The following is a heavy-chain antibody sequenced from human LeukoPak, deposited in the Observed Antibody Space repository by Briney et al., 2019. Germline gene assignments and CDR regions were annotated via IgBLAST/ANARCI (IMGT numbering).Heavy chain of an antibody. Sequence: SETLSLTCTVSDGSINNYYWNWIRQPPGKGVEGVGFAHYTETTNYNPYLQSRVTISIDTSKSQFSLRLSSVTAADTAVYFCAGYGVATTWAQSFDIWGQGTKVTVSS. V-gene: IGHV4-59*01. J-gene: IGHJ3*02. D-gene: IGHD4-17*01. CDR3: AGYGVATTWAQSFDI. CDR2: AHYTETT. CDR1: DGSINNYY.